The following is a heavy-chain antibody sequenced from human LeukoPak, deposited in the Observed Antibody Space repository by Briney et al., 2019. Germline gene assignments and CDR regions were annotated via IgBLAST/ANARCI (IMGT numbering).Heavy chain of an antibody. CDR1: GGSFTGYY. V-gene: IGHV4-34*01. J-gene: IGHJ5*02. CDR2: INHFGST. D-gene: IGHD3-10*01. Sequence: PSETPSLTCAVYGGSFTGYYWNWIRQPPGKGLEWIGEINHFGSTNYNPSLESRVTISVHTSKNQFSLELSSVTSADTAVYYCAGDRGLLWFGEFNWFDPWGQGTLVTVSS. CDR3: AGDRGLLWFGEFNWFDP.